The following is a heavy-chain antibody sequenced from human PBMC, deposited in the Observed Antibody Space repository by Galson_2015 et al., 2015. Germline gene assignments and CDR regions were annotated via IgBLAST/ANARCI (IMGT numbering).Heavy chain of an antibody. D-gene: IGHD4-17*01. Sequence: SETLSLTCAVYGGSFSGYYWSWIRQPPGKGLEWIGEINHSGSTNYNPSLKSRVTISVDTSKNQFSLKLSSVTAADTAVYYCARGRLSWGSTMTTGHFQHWGQGTLVTVSS. CDR1: GGSFSGYY. V-gene: IGHV4-34*01. CDR2: INHSGST. J-gene: IGHJ1*01. CDR3: ARGRLSWGSTMTTGHFQH.